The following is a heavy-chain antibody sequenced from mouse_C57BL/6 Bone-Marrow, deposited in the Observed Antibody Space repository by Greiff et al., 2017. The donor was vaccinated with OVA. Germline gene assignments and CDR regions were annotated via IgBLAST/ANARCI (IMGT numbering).Heavy chain of an antibody. CDR1: GYTFTEYT. CDR2: FYPGSGSI. D-gene: IGHD3-1*01. J-gene: IGHJ4*01. V-gene: IGHV1-62-2*01. CDR3: ARHEAGLLGDYYAMDY. Sequence: VQLQESGAELVKPGASVKLSCKASGYTFTEYTIHWVKQRSGQGLEWIGWFYPGSGSIKYNEKFKDKATLTADKSSSTVYMELSRLTSEDSAVYFCARHEAGLLGDYYAMDYWGQGTSVTVSS.